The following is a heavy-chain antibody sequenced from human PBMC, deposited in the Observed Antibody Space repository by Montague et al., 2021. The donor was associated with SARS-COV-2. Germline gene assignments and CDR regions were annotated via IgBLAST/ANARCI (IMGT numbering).Heavy chain of an antibody. V-gene: IGHV4-39*01. CDR3: ARHITDSGQAFEI. Sequence: SETLSLTCTVSGGSISSTSYYWGWLRQPPGLGLEWIVSISYSASTYYTSSLNSRVTISVYTSKNQFSLRLSSVTAADTSVYYCARHITDSGQAFEIWGQGTMVTVSS. J-gene: IGHJ3*02. D-gene: IGHD3-10*01. CDR2: ISYSAST. CDR1: GGSISSTSYY.